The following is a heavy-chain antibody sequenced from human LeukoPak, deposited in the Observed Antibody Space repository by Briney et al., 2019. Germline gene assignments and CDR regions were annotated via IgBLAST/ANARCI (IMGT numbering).Heavy chain of an antibody. CDR3: ARTYGYWFDP. V-gene: IGHV1-2*02. CDR1: GYTFTGYY. CDR2: INHNSGGT. J-gene: IGHJ5*01. Sequence: GASVKVSCKASGYTFTGYYMHWVRQAPGQGLEWMGWINHNSGGTNYAQKFQGRVTMTRDTSISTAYMALSRLRSYDTAVYYCARTYGYWFDPWGQGTLVTVSS. D-gene: IGHD2-21*01.